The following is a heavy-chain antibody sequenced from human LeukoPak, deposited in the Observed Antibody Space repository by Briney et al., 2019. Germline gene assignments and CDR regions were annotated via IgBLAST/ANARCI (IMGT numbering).Heavy chain of an antibody. CDR3: ARQNIYCTGGVCEKAWDY. CDR1: GGTFSSYA. V-gene: IGHV1-69*04. J-gene: IGHJ4*02. CDR2: IIPILGIA. D-gene: IGHD2-8*02. Sequence: ASVKVSCKASGGTFSSYAISWVRQAPGQGLEWMGRIIPILGIANYAQKFQGRVTITADKSTSTAYMELSSLRSEDTAVYYCARQNIYCTGGVCEKAWDYWGQGTLVTVSS.